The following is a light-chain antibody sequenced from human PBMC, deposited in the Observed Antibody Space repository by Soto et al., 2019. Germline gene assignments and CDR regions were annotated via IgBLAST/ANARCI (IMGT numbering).Light chain of an antibody. J-gene: IGKJ1*01. Sequence: EIVLTQSPGTLSLSPGERATLSCRASQSVSSSYLAWYQQKPGQAPRLLIYGASSRATGIPDRFSGSGAGTDFTLTISRREPEDGAVDYCQQYGSSPPTFGQGTKGEIK. CDR1: QSVSSSY. V-gene: IGKV3-20*01. CDR3: QQYGSSPPT. CDR2: GAS.